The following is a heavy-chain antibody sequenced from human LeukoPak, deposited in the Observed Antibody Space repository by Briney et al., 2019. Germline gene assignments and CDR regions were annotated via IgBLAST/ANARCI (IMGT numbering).Heavy chain of an antibody. CDR1: GGSISSSSYY. V-gene: IGHV4-39*07. CDR2: IYYGGST. CDR3: AKVQPDYGGYFDY. Sequence: SETLSLTCTVSGGSISSSSYYWGWIRQPPGKGLEWIGTIYYGGSTYYTPSLKSRVTISVDTSKNQLSLKLNFVTAADTAVYYCAKVQPDYGGYFDYWGQGILVTVSS. D-gene: IGHD4-23*01. J-gene: IGHJ4*02.